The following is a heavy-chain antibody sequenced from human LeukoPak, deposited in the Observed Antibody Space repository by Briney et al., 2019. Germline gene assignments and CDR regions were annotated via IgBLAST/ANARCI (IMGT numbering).Heavy chain of an antibody. CDR1: GYTFTGYY. CDR2: INPNSGGT. Sequence: GASVKVSCKASGYTFTGYYMHWVRQAPGQGLEWMGWINPNSGGTNYAQKFRGRVTMTRDTSISTAYMELSRLRSDDTAVYYCARDFLGCSSTSCYLFGYWGQGTLVTVSS. V-gene: IGHV1-2*02. D-gene: IGHD2-2*01. CDR3: ARDFLGCSSTSCYLFGY. J-gene: IGHJ4*02.